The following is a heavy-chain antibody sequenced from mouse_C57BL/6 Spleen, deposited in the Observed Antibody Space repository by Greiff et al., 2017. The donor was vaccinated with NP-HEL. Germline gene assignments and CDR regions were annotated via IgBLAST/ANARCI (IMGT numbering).Heavy chain of an antibody. CDR3: ASSLITKGAMDY. CDR1: GFTFTDYY. V-gene: IGHV7-3*01. CDR2: IRNKANGYTT. Sequence: EVQLVESGGGLVQPGGSLSLSCAASGFTFTDYYMSWVRQPPGQALEWLGFIRNKANGYTTEYSASVKGRFTISRDNSQSILYLQMNALRAEDSATYYCASSLITKGAMDYWGQGTSVTVSS. J-gene: IGHJ4*01. D-gene: IGHD1-1*01.